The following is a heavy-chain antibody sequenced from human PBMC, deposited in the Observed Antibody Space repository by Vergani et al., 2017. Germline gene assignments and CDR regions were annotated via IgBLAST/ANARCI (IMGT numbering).Heavy chain of an antibody. V-gene: IGHV7-4-1*02. D-gene: IGHD6-13*01. Sequence: QVQLVQSGAEVKKPGASVKVSCKASGYTFTSYGISWVRQAPGQGLEWMGWINTNTGNPTYAQGFTGRFVFSLDTSVSTAYLQISSLKAEDTAVYYCARDLSSSWESANDYYYGMDVWGQXP. CDR3: ARDLSSSWESANDYYYGMDV. CDR1: GYTFTSYG. J-gene: IGHJ6*02. CDR2: INTNTGNP.